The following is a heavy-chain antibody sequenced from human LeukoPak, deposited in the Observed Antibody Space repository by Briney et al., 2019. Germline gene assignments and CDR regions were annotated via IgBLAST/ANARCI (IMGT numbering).Heavy chain of an antibody. Sequence: PGGSLRLSCAASGFTFSSYWMHWVRQAPGKGLMWVSRINSDGSSTSYADSVKGRFTISRDNAKNTLYLQMNSLRAEDTAVYYCAREGDYYGSGNDYWGQGTLVTVSS. CDR1: GFTFSSYW. D-gene: IGHD3-10*01. V-gene: IGHV3-74*01. J-gene: IGHJ4*02. CDR2: INSDGSST. CDR3: AREGDYYGSGNDY.